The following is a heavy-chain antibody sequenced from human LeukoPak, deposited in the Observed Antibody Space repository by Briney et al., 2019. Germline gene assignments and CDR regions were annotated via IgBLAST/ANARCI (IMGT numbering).Heavy chain of an antibody. J-gene: IGHJ6*02. V-gene: IGHV3-23*01. CDR3: ARDLHYYVAMDV. Sequence: PGGSLRLSCVASGFTFSNYAMTWVRQAPGKGLEWVSGIGGSDGSTYYADSVKGRFTISRDDSRTTLFLQMNSLRAEDTALYYCARDLHYYVAMDVWGQGTTVTVSS. CDR1: GFTFSNYA. CDR2: IGGSDGST. D-gene: IGHD3-10*02.